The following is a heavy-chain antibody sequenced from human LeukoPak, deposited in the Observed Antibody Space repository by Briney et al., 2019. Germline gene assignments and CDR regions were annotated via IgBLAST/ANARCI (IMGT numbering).Heavy chain of an antibody. D-gene: IGHD3-3*01. J-gene: IGHJ2*01. Sequence: PGGSLRLSCAASGFTFSRYGMHWVRQAPGKGLVWVSRINSDGSSTSYADSVKGRFTISRHNSKNTLYLQMNSLRAEDTAVYYCARSTQLRYWYSDLWGRGTLVTVSS. CDR2: INSDGSST. CDR3: ARSTQLRYWYSDL. V-gene: IGHV3-74*01. CDR1: GFTFSRYG.